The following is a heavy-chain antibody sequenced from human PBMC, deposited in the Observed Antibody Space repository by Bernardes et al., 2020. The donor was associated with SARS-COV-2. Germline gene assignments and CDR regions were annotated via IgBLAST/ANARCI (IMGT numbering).Heavy chain of an antibody. CDR3: ARTRFDP. CDR2: IYTGGST. J-gene: IGHJ5*02. V-gene: IGHV3-66*02. CDR1: GFTVSSNY. Sequence: GGSLRLSCAASGFTVSSNYMNWVRQAPGAGLEWVSVIYTGGSTYYADSVKGRFTISRDNSKNTLYLQMNSLRTEDTAVYYCARTRFDPWGQGTLVTVSS.